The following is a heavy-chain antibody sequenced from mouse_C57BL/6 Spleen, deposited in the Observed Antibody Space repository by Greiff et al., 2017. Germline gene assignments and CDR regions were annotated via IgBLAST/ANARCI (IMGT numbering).Heavy chain of an antibody. CDR1: GFTFTDYY. D-gene: IGHD2-1*01. J-gene: IGHJ3*01. Sequence: VQLVESGAELVKPGASVKISCKASGFTFTDYYINWVKQRPGQGLEWIGKIGPGSGSTYYNAKFKDKATLTADKSSITAYLQLSSLTSEDSAVYFWAPGDYGNSWFADWGQGTLVTVSA. CDR2: IGPGSGST. V-gene: IGHV1-77*01. CDR3: APGDYGNSWFAD.